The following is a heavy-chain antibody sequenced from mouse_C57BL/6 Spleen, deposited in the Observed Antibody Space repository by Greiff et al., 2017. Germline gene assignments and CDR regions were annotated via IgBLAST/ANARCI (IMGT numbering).Heavy chain of an antibody. J-gene: IGHJ1*03. CDR1: GYTFTSYW. CDR3: ALTTVVSYWYFDV. V-gene: IGHV1-53*01. D-gene: IGHD1-1*01. CDR2: INPSNGGT. Sequence: QVQLQQPGTELVKPGASVKLSCKASGYTFTSYWMHWVKQRPGQGLEWIGNINPSNGGTNYNEKFKSKATLTVDKSSSTAYMQLSSLTSGDSAVYYCALTTVVSYWYFDVWGTGTTVTVSS.